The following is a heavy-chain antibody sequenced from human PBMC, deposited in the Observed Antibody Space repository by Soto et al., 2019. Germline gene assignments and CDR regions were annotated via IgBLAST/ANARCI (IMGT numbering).Heavy chain of an antibody. V-gene: IGHV1-18*01. J-gene: IGHJ4*02. CDR3: AREGPIVVVPARKSGYDY. CDR1: GYTFTSYG. CDR2: ISAYNGNT. D-gene: IGHD2-2*01. Sequence: QVQLVQSGAEVKKPGASVKVSCKASGYTFTSYGISWVRQAPGQGLEWMGWISAYNGNTNYAQKLQGRVTMTTDTSTSTAYMELRSMRSDDTAVYYCAREGPIVVVPARKSGYDYWGQGTLVTVSS.